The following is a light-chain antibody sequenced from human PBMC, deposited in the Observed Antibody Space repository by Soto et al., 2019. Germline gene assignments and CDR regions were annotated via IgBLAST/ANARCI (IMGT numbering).Light chain of an antibody. CDR2: AES. V-gene: IGKV1-9*01. CDR3: QQANSFPIT. Sequence: DIQLTQSPSFLSASVGDRVTITCRASQGIAGSLAWYQQKPGKPPKLLIYAESTLQSGVPSRFSGSGSGTRGTLTISSLQPEDFATYYCQQANSFPITFGQGTRLEIK. J-gene: IGKJ5*01. CDR1: QGIAGS.